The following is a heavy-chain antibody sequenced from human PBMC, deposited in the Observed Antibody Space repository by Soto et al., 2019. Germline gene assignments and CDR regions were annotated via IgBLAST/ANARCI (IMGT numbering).Heavy chain of an antibody. V-gene: IGHV1-3*01. Sequence: QVQLVQSGAEVKKPGASEKVSCKASGYTFTSYAMHWVRQAPGQRLEWMGWINAGNGNTKYSQKFQGRVTITRDTSASTAYMELSSLRSEDTAVYYCARGRSGGGWYFDLWGRGTLSLSPQ. CDR1: GYTFTSYA. J-gene: IGHJ2*01. CDR3: ARGRSGGGWYFDL. D-gene: IGHD2-15*01. CDR2: INAGNGNT.